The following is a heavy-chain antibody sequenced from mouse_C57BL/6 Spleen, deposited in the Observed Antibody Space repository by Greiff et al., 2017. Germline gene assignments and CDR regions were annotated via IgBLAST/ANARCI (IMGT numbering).Heavy chain of an antibody. J-gene: IGHJ2*01. Sequence: VQLQQSGAELAKPGASVKLSCKASGYTFTSYWMHWVKQRPGQGLEWIGYINPSSGYPKYNQKFKDKATLTADKSSSTAYMQLSSLTYEDSAVYYCARSSPITTVVAPGFDYWGQGTTLTVSS. CDR1: GYTFTSYW. CDR2: INPSSGYP. CDR3: ARSSPITTVVAPGFDY. V-gene: IGHV1-7*01. D-gene: IGHD1-1*01.